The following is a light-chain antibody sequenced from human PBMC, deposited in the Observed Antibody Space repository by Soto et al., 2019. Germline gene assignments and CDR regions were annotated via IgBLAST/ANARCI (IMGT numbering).Light chain of an antibody. CDR2: EVN. CDR1: GSDFPSQKS. V-gene: IGLV2-18*02. J-gene: IGLJ1*01. CDR3: SSYVSSITSNV. Sequence: QSALTQPPSVSGSPGQSGTISCTGSGSDFPSQKSVSWYQQAPGTAPKLIIYEVNNRPSGVPDRFSESKSGNTASLTISGLQPEDEADYYCSSYVSSITSNVVVTGTKVTVL.